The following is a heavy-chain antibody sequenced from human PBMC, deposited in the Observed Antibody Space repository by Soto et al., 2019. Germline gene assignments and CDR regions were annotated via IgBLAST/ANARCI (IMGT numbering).Heavy chain of an antibody. Sequence: GGSLRLSCAASGFTFSSYWMSWVRQAPGKGLEWVANIKQDGSEKYYVDSVKGRFTISRDNAKNSLYLQMNSPRAEDTAVYYCARDISGFWSGYYHQGAVDYWGHGTLVTVSS. D-gene: IGHD3-3*01. V-gene: IGHV3-7*01. J-gene: IGHJ4*01. CDR1: GFTFSSYW. CDR2: IKQDGSEK. CDR3: ARDISGFWSGYYHQGAVDY.